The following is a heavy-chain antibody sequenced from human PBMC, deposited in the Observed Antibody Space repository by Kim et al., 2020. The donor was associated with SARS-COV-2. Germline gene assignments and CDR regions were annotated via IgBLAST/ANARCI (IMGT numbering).Heavy chain of an antibody. V-gene: IGHV3-30*07. CDR3: ARDIGAAAVVDIAFDI. D-gene: IGHD6-13*01. J-gene: IGHJ3*02. Sequence: SVKGRLTISRDNSQNTLYLQMNSLRAEDTAVYYCARDIGAAAVVDIAFDIWGQGTMVTVSS.